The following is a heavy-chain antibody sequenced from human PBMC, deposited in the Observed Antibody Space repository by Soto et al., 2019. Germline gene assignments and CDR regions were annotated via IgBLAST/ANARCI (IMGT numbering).Heavy chain of an antibody. D-gene: IGHD3-9*01. CDR2: IYYSGST. J-gene: IGHJ4*02. CDR1: GGSISSSSYY. CDR3: AILRPYYDILTGYYRTGYFDY. Sequence: QLQLQESGPGLVKPSETLSLTCTVSGGSISSSSYYWGWIRQPPGKGLEWIGSIYYSGSTYYNPSLKSRVTISVDTSKNQFSLKLSSVTAADTAVYYCAILRPYYDILTGYYRTGYFDYWGQGTLVTVSS. V-gene: IGHV4-39*01.